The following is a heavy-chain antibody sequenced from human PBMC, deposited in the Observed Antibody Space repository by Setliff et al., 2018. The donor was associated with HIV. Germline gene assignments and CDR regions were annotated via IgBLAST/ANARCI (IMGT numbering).Heavy chain of an antibody. D-gene: IGHD3-22*01. Sequence: GASVKVSCKASGYTFTSYAISWVRQAPGQGLEWMGIINPAGNPTSYAQKFQGRVTMTRDTSISTAYMELSRLRSDDTAVYYCARDYYDSSGYIFFPGLPDYWGQGTLVTVSS. J-gene: IGHJ4*02. CDR2: INPAGNPT. CDR1: GYTFTSYA. V-gene: IGHV1-2*02. CDR3: ARDYYDSSGYIFFPGLPDY.